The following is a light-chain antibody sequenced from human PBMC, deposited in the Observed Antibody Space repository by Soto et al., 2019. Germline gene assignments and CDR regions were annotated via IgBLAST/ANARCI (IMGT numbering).Light chain of an antibody. J-gene: IGKJ2*01. CDR2: GAS. Sequence: EIVMTQSPVTLSVSPGEGATLSCRASQSVSNNVAWYQQKPGQAPRLLIYGASTRATGIPARFSGSGSGTEFTLTISSQQSEDFADYYCQQYNDWPPVTFGQGTKLEIK. CDR1: QSVSNN. CDR3: QQYNDWPPVT. V-gene: IGKV3-15*01.